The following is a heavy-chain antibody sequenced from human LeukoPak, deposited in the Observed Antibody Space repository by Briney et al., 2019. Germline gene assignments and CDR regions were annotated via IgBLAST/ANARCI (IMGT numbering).Heavy chain of an antibody. D-gene: IGHD6-19*01. CDR2: IYYSGST. Sequence: PSETLSLTCTVSGGSISSYYWSWIRQPPGKGLERIGYIYYSGSTNYNPSLKSRVTISVDTSKNQFSLKLSSVTAADTAVYYCARGLGIAVAGTDYWGQGTLVTVSS. J-gene: IGHJ4*02. V-gene: IGHV4-59*01. CDR1: GGSISSYY. CDR3: ARGLGIAVAGTDY.